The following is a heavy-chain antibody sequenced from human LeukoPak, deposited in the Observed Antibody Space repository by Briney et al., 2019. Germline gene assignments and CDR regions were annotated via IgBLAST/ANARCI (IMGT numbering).Heavy chain of an antibody. CDR2: ISDSGGST. V-gene: IGHV3-23*01. J-gene: IGHJ4*02. Sequence: PGGSLRLSCAASGFTFSSYAMSWVRQAPGKGLEWVSSISDSGGSTYYADSVKGRFTISRDNSKNTLYLQMSSLRAEDTAVYYCAKVKQQLVLDYWGQGTLVTVSS. CDR1: GFTFSSYA. D-gene: IGHD6-13*01. CDR3: AKVKQQLVLDY.